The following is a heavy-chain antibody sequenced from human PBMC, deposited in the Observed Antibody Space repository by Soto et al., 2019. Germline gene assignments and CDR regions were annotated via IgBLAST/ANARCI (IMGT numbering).Heavy chain of an antibody. J-gene: IGHJ5*02. CDR3: ARTMLLGWFDP. CDR2: INHSGST. D-gene: IGHD2-15*01. CDR1: GGSFSGYY. V-gene: IGHV4-34*01. Sequence: SETLSLTCAVYGGSFSGYYWSWIRQPPGKGLEWIGEINHSGSTNYNPSLKSRVTISVDTSKNQFSLKLSSVTAADTAVYYCARTMLLGWFDPWGQGTLVTVS.